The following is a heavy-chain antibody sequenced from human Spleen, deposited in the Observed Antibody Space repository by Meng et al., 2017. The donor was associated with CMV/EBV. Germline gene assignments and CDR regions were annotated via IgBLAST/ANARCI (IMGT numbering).Heavy chain of an antibody. CDR2: INPNSGGT. J-gene: IGHJ5*02. CDR3: ARGGLGVVLMVSPIRNWFDP. CDR1: GYTFTGYY. D-gene: IGHD2-8*01. V-gene: IGHV1-2*02. Sequence: ASVKVSCKASGYTFTGYYIHWVRQVPGQGLEWMGWINPNSGGTNYAQKFQGRVTMTRDTSISTAYMELTSLRSDDTAVYYCARGGLGVVLMVSPIRNWFDPWGQGTLVTVSS.